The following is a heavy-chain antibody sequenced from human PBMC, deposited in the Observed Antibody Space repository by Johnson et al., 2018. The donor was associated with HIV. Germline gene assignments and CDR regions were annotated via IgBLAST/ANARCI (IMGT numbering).Heavy chain of an antibody. Sequence: QVQLVESGGGVVQPGRSLRLSCAASGFTFSSYGMHWVRQAPAKGLEWVAVISYDGSDKYYADSVKGRLTISRDSSKNTLYLEMNSLRDEDTAVYYGLRGSRYTQDNDDVYLLQAFDIWGQGTMVTVSS. CDR1: GFTFSSYG. V-gene: IGHV3-30*03. CDR2: ISYDGSDK. CDR3: LRGSRYTQDNDDVYLLQAFDI. J-gene: IGHJ3*02. D-gene: IGHD3-16*01.